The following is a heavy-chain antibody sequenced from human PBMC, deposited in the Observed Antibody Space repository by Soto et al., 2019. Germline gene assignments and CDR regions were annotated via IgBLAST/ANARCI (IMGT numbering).Heavy chain of an antibody. Sequence: GASVKVSCNASGGTFSSYAINWVRQAPGQGLEWMGGIIPIFGTPNYAQKFQDRVTMTADESTSTAYMELSSLRSEDTAVYYCAKGEKLELTGVLYYFDYWLQGTQVTVSS. CDR3: AKGEKLELTGVLYYFDY. D-gene: IGHD1-7*01. J-gene: IGHJ4*02. CDR2: IIPIFGTP. V-gene: IGHV1-69*13. CDR1: GGTFSSYA.